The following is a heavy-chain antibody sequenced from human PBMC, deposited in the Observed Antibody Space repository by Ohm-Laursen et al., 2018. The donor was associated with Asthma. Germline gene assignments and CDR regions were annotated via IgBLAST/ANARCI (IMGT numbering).Heavy chain of an antibody. Sequence: SLRLSCAASGFTFSNYAMHWVRQAPGKGLEWVAVISYDGSNKYYADSVKGRFTISRDNSKNTLYLQMNSLRAEDTAVYYCARGFPYDYVWGSYKCFDYWGQGTLVTVSS. CDR2: ISYDGSNK. V-gene: IGHV3-30-3*01. J-gene: IGHJ4*02. CDR3: ARGFPYDYVWGSYKCFDY. CDR1: GFTFSNYA. D-gene: IGHD3-16*01.